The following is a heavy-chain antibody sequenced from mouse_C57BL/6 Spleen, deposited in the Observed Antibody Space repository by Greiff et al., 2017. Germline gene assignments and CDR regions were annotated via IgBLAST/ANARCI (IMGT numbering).Heavy chain of an antibody. V-gene: IGHV1-64*01. CDR1: GYTFTSYW. J-gene: IGHJ2*01. Sequence: QVQLQQPGAELVKPGASVKLSCKASGYTFTSYWMHWVKQRPGQGLEWIGMIHPNSGSTNYNEKFKSKATLTVDKSSSTAYMQLSSLTSEDSAVYYCARRRDGYLFDYWGQGTTLTVSS. CDR2: IHPNSGST. D-gene: IGHD2-3*01. CDR3: ARRRDGYLFDY.